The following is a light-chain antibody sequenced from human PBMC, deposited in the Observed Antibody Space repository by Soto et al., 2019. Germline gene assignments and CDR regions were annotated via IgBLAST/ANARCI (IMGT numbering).Light chain of an antibody. Sequence: QSVLTQPPSASGSPGQSFTISCTGVSSDVGNYDYVVWYQQYPGKAPKLIIFEVNKRRSGVPDRFSGSKSGNTASLTVSGLQAEDEAVYYCASYAGSSRYVFGTGTKLTVL. CDR2: EVN. J-gene: IGLJ1*01. CDR1: SSDVGNYDY. V-gene: IGLV2-8*01. CDR3: ASYAGSSRYV.